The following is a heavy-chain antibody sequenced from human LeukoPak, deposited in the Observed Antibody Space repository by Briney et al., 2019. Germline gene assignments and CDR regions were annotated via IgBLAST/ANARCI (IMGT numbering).Heavy chain of an antibody. CDR1: GFTFSSYA. Sequence: PGGSLRLSCAASGFTFSSYAMSWVRQAPGKGLEWVSAISGGGDNTYYADSVKGRFTISRDNSKNTLYVQMTSLRAEDTAVYYCAREVTAMVLSLDYWGQGTLVTVSS. CDR2: ISGGGDNT. D-gene: IGHD5-18*01. J-gene: IGHJ4*02. V-gene: IGHV3-23*01. CDR3: AREVTAMVLSLDY.